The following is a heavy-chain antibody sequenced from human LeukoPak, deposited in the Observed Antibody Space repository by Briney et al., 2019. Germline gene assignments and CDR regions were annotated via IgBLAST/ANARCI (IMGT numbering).Heavy chain of an antibody. Sequence: ASVKVSCKASGGTFNSYAISWVRQAPGQGLEWMGGITPIFGTANYTQKFQGRVTITADESTSTAYMELSSLRSEDTAVYYCASGYGSGSYLGFDYWGQGTLVTVSS. CDR1: GGTFNSYA. J-gene: IGHJ4*02. CDR3: ASGYGSGSYLGFDY. V-gene: IGHV1-69*13. D-gene: IGHD3-10*01. CDR2: ITPIFGTA.